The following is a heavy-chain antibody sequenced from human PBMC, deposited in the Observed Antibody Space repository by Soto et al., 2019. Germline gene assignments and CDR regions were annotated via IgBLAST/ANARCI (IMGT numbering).Heavy chain of an antibody. CDR3: VKVSTFYDILTGYYSTNFFDP. J-gene: IGHJ5*02. CDR1: GFTFSEYS. CDR2: ISSDGDIT. D-gene: IGHD3-9*01. V-gene: IGHV3-64D*06. Sequence: GGSLRLSCSASGFTFSEYSMHRVRQAPGKGLQYVSTISSDGDITYYADSVKGRFTISRDNSKNTLYLQMNSLRPEDTAVYYCVKVSTFYDILTGYYSTNFFDPWGQGTLVTVS.